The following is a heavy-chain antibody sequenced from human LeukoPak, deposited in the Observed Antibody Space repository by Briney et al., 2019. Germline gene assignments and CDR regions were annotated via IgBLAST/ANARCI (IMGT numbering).Heavy chain of an antibody. J-gene: IGHJ5*02. CDR2: INHSGST. CDR1: GGSFSGYY. CDR3: ARSAMVRGVIINPFDP. D-gene: IGHD3-10*01. Sequence: PSETPSLTCAVYGGSFSGYYWSWIRQPPGKGLEWIGEINHSGSTNYNPSLKSRVTISVDTSKNQFSLKLSSVTAADTAVYYCARSAMVRGVIINPFDPWGQGTLVTVSS. V-gene: IGHV4-34*01.